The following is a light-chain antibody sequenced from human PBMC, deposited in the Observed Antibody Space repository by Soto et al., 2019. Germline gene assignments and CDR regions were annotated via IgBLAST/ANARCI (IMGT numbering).Light chain of an antibody. CDR3: QQSYSAPPIT. V-gene: IGKV1-39*01. CDR1: QSISSY. Sequence: DIQMTQSKSSLSASVGDRVTITCRSSQSISSYLSWYQQKPGKAPKLLVYAASSLQSGVPTRFSGGGSGTEFTLTISSLQPEDFATYYCQQSYSAPPITFGQGTRLEIK. CDR2: AAS. J-gene: IGKJ5*01.